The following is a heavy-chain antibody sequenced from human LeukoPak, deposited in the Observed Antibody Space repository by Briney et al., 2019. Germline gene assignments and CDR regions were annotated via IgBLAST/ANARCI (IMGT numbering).Heavy chain of an antibody. CDR3: ARDLGSSWYGVWFDP. J-gene: IGHJ5*02. Sequence: GGSLRLSCAASGFTFRSYAMSWVRPAPGKGLEWVSALSGSGGSTYYADSVKGRFTISRDNAKNSLYLQMNSLRDEDTAVYYCARDLGSSWYGVWFDPWGQGTLVTVSS. D-gene: IGHD6-13*01. CDR1: GFTFRSYA. V-gene: IGHV3-23*01. CDR2: LSGSGGST.